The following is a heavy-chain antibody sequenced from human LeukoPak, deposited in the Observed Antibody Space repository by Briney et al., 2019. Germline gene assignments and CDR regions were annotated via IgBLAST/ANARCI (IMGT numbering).Heavy chain of an antibody. V-gene: IGHV4-59*08. Sequence: SESLSLTCTVSNASISSFYWSWIRQPPGKGLEWIGYIYYSGSTSHNPSLKSRVTISADTSKKQISLKLSSVTAADTAVYYCAKGYSPFDSWGQGAQVTVSS. D-gene: IGHD4-11*01. CDR2: IYYSGST. CDR1: NASISSFY. CDR3: AKGYSPFDS. J-gene: IGHJ4*02.